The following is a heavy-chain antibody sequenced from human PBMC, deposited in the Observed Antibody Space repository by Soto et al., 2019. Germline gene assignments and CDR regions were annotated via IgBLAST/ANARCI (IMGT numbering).Heavy chain of an antibody. CDR1: GFTFSSYA. V-gene: IGHV3-23*01. Sequence: EVQLLESGGGLVQPGGSLRLSCAASGFTFSSYAMSWVRQAPGKGLEWVSVISGSGGSRYYADSVKGRFTISRDNSKNTLYLQMNSLRAEDTAVYYCAKAGYCTNVVCYLYYFDYWGQGTLVTVSS. CDR3: AKAGYCTNVVCYLYYFDY. CDR2: ISGSGGSR. J-gene: IGHJ4*02. D-gene: IGHD2-8*01.